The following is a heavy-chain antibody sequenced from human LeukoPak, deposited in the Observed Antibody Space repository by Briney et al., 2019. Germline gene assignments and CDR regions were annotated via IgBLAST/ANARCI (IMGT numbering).Heavy chain of an antibody. CDR2: INSDGSTI. J-gene: IGHJ5*02. CDR3: ANMAVPA. CDR1: GFTFSSNW. V-gene: IGHV3-74*01. Sequence: PGRSLRLSCAASGFTFSSNWMNWVRQAPGKGLVWVSRINSDGSTITYADSVKGRFTISRDNAKNTLYLQMNSLRAEDTAVYYCANMAVPALGQGTLVTVSS. D-gene: IGHD6-19*01.